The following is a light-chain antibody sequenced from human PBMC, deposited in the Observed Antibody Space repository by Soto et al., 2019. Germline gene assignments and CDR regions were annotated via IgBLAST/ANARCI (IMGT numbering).Light chain of an antibody. J-gene: IGLJ2*01. CDR1: SNDVGGYNF. CDR2: DVS. V-gene: IGLV2-11*01. Sequence: QSALTQPRSVSGSPGQSVTISCTGTSNDVGGYNFVSWYQQHPGKVPKLFIYDVSRRPSGVPDRFSGSKSGNTASLTISGLQAEDEADYYCSSYAGSYPLVFGGGTKVTVL. CDR3: SSYAGSYPLV.